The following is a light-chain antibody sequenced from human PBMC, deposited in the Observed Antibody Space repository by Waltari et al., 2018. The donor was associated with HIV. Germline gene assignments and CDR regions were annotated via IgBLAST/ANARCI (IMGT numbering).Light chain of an antibody. V-gene: IGLV1-44*01. J-gene: IGLJ1*01. CDR3: ATWDDTLVTLV. CDR1: GSYIGSHS. CDR2: NND. Sequence: HSVLTQPPSASGTSGQTVIISCSANGSYIGSHSLTWYQYLPGATPKLVIYNNDQRPSGVPDRFSGSKSATSASLAITGVQSGDEGDYYCATWDDTLVTLVFGSGTRVVV.